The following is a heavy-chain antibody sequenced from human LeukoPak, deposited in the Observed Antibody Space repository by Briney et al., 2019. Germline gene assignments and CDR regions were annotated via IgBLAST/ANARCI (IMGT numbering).Heavy chain of an antibody. V-gene: IGHV1-18*01. CDR2: INTYNGNT. CDR3: ARDLNWGNYGGDCYTYNWFDP. D-gene: IGHD2-21*02. Sequence: ASLKVSCKASGYTFTNYGITWVRQAPGQGLEWMGWINTYNGNTNYAQRLQGRVTMTTDTSTSTAYMDLRSLRSDDTAVYYCARDLNWGNYGGDCYTYNWFDPWGQGTRVTVSS. J-gene: IGHJ5*02. CDR1: GYTFTNYG.